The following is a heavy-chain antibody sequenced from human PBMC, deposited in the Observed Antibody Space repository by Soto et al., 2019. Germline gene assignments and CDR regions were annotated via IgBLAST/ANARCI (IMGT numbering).Heavy chain of an antibody. D-gene: IGHD6-19*01. V-gene: IGHV6-1*01. CDR3: ARGDSSGWSRGGFDC. CDR1: GDSVSSNSAA. Sequence: PSRTLSLTCAISGDSVSSNSAAWNWIRQSPSRGLEWLGRTYYRSKWYKDYAVSVKSRITINPDTSKNHFSLQLNSVTPEDTAVYYCARGDSSGWSRGGFDCWGQGTLVTVSS. J-gene: IGHJ4*02. CDR2: TYYRSKWYK.